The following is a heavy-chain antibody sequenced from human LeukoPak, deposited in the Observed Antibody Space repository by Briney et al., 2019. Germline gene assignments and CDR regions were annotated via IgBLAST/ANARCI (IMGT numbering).Heavy chain of an antibody. J-gene: IGHJ1*01. V-gene: IGHV4-39*01. CDR3: ASPPKKGGAEYFQH. CDR2: IYYSGST. D-gene: IGHD1-26*01. CDR1: GGSISSSSYY. Sequence: TPSETLSLTCTVSGGSISSSSYYWGWIRQPPGKGLEWIGSIYYSGSTYYNPSLKSRVTISVDTSKNQFSLKLSSATAADTAVYYCASPPKKGGAEYFQHWGQGTLVTVSS.